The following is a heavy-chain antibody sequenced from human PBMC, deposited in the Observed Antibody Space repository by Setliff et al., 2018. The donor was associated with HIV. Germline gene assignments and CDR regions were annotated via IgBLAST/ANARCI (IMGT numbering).Heavy chain of an antibody. CDR2: IHTSGTT. CDR1: GDSSSNDY. Sequence: SETLSLTCTVSGDSSSNDYWTWVRQPPGKGLEWIGNIHTSGTTKYNPSLNSRVTISVDMSKSQFSLRLSSVTAADTAMYYCARHGAFYYYYYMDVWGKGTTVTVSS. J-gene: IGHJ6*03. CDR3: ARHGAFYYYYYMDV. V-gene: IGHV4-59*08.